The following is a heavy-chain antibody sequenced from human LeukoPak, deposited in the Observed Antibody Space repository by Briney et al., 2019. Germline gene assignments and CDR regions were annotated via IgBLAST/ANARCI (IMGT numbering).Heavy chain of an antibody. CDR3: ARVYGPLYYYHYMDV. D-gene: IGHD2-2*02. V-gene: IGHV4-34*01. J-gene: IGHJ6*03. CDR1: GGSFSGYY. Sequence: SETLSLTCAVYGGSFSGYYWSWIRQPPGKGLEWIGEINHSGSTNYNPSLKSRVTISVDTSKNQFSLKLSSVTAADTTVYYCARVYGPLYYYHYMDVWGKGTTVTVSS. CDR2: INHSGST.